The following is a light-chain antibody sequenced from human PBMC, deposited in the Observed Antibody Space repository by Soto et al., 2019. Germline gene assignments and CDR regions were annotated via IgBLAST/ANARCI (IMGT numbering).Light chain of an antibody. J-gene: IGKJ1*01. CDR1: QSVSSSF. Sequence: EIVLTQSPGTLSLSPGERATLSCRASQSVSSSFLAWYQQKPGQAPRLLIYGASSRATGIPDRFSGSGSGADLTLTISRLEPEDFAVSYCQQYDSSPCTFGQGTKVEIK. CDR2: GAS. CDR3: QQYDSSPCT. V-gene: IGKV3-20*01.